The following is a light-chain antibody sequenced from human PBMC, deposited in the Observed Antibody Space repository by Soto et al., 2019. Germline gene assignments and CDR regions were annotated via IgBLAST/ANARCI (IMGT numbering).Light chain of an antibody. CDR2: HAS. CDR3: QQYYGLPPLT. CDR1: QNITNN. Sequence: DIQMTQSPSSLSASIGDRVTITCQASQNITNNLSWYQQKPGKAPNLLIYHASKLAKGVTSRCSGSGSGTDFSFIITSLQREDLATYYCQQYYGLPPLTCGQGTRREI. V-gene: IGKV1-33*01. J-gene: IGKJ5*01.